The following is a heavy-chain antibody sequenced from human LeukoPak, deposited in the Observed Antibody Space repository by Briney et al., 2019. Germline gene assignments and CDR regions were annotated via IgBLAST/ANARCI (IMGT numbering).Heavy chain of an antibody. CDR3: ARGRPADIVVVVASSNFDY. J-gene: IGHJ4*02. D-gene: IGHD2-15*01. Sequence: GGSLRLSCAASGFTFSSYEMNWVRQAPGKGLEWVSYISSSGSTIYYADSVEGRFTISRDNAKNSLYLQMNSLRAEDTAVYYCARGRPADIVVVVASSNFDYWGQGTLVTVSS. CDR1: GFTFSSYE. CDR2: ISSSGSTI. V-gene: IGHV3-48*03.